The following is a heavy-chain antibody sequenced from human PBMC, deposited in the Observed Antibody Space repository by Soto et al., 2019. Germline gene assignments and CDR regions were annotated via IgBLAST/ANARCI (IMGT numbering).Heavy chain of an antibody. CDR3: TRQHLDVPVASAIDY. V-gene: IGHV3-73*02. Sequence: DVQLVESGGGLVQPGGSLKLSCAASGFTFSDSTIHWVRQPSGKGREWVGGIPSKTHTYATAYAASVKGRFTISRDDSKNTAYLQMNSLKTEDTAVYYCTRQHLDVPVASAIDYWGQGTLVTVSS. D-gene: IGHD6-19*01. CDR2: IPSKTHTYAT. J-gene: IGHJ4*02. CDR1: GFTFSDST.